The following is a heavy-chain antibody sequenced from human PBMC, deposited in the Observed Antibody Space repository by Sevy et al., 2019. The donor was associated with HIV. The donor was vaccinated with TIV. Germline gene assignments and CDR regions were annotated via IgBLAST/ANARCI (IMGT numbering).Heavy chain of an antibody. CDR2: IYTSGST. CDR3: ASRGWSYYYDSSGYYRRRSAFDI. Sequence: SETLSLTCTVSGGSISSGSYYWSWIRQPAGKGLEWIGRIYTSGSTNYNPSLKSRVTISVDTSKNQFSLKRSSVTAADTAVYYCASRGWSYYYDSSGYYRRRSAFDIWGQGTMVTVSS. CDR1: GGSISSGSYY. J-gene: IGHJ3*02. V-gene: IGHV4-61*02. D-gene: IGHD3-22*01.